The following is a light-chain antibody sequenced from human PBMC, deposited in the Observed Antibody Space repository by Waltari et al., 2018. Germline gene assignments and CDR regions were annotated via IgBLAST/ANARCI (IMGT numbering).Light chain of an antibody. J-gene: IGKJ4*01. CDR1: QDTGSD. V-gene: IGKV1-6*01. Sequence: AIQLTQSPSSLSASVGDRLTLTCLASQDTGSDLGWYQQKPGKAPKLLIYAASTLQSGVPSRFSGSGSGTDFTLTISSLQPEDFATYYCLQDSRYPLTFGGGTKVEIK. CDR3: LQDSRYPLT. CDR2: AAS.